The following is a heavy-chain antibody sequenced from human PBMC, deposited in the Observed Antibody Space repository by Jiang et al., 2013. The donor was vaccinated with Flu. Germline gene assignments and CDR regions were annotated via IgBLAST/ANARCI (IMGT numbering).Heavy chain of an antibody. CDR1: GFAFSRDT. D-gene: IGHD3-16*01. Sequence: VQLVESGGRQVKAGGSLRLSCAASGFAFSRDTMNWVRQAPGKGLEWVSSLSRDSKYVYYADSVRGRFTISRDNARNSVYLEMHSLRVEDSAVYYCAREKPSRTYVHFYGMDVWGQGTTVTVSS. CDR2: LSRDSKYV. J-gene: IGHJ6*02. V-gene: IGHV3-21*01. CDR3: AREKPSRTYVHFYGMDV.